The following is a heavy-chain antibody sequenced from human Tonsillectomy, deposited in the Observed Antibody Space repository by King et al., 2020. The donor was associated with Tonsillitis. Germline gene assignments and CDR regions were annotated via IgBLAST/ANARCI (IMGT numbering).Heavy chain of an antibody. CDR2: IYNSGST. J-gene: IGHJ4*02. CDR3: ARTNPYCGCDCYYFDY. V-gene: IGHV4-59*01. CDR1: GGSISSYY. D-gene: IGHD2-21*02. Sequence: VQLQESGPGLVKPSETLSLTCTVSGGSISSYYWSWIRQPPGKGLEWIGYIYNSGSTNYNPSLKSRVTISVDTSKYQFSLRLSSVTAADTAVYYCARTNPYCGCDCYYFDYWGQGTLVPVSS.